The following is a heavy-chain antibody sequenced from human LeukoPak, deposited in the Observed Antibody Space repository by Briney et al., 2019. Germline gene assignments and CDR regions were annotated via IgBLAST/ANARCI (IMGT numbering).Heavy chain of an antibody. Sequence: GGSLRLSCAASGFTFSSYEMNWVRQAPGKGLEWVSYISSSGSTIYYADSVKGRFTISRDNAKNSLYLQMNSLRAGDTAVYYCARSASKAYYDFWSGIDYWGQGTLVTVSS. D-gene: IGHD3-3*01. CDR1: GFTFSSYE. CDR3: ARSASKAYYDFWSGIDY. CDR2: ISSSGSTI. V-gene: IGHV3-48*03. J-gene: IGHJ4*02.